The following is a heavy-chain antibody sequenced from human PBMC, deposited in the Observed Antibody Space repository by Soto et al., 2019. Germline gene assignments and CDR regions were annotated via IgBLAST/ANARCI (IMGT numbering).Heavy chain of an antibody. D-gene: IGHD5-18*01. V-gene: IGHV1-2*07. Sequence: ASVKVSCKASGYTFSDYYIHWVRQAPGQGLEWMGWINPNSNTDGINYADRFQGRVTMSSDTSVTTAYMELSGLKSDDTAVYYCARGPRKQLWVGYFDYWGQGTLVTVSS. CDR3: ARGPRKQLWVGYFDY. CDR2: INPNSNTDGI. CDR1: GYTFSDYY. J-gene: IGHJ4*02.